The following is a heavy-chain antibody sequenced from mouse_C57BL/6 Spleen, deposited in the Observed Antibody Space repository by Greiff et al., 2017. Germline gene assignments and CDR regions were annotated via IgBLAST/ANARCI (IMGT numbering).Heavy chain of an antibody. J-gene: IGHJ4*01. Sequence: EVHLVESGGGLVKPGGSLKLSCAASGFTFSSYAMSWVRQTPEKRLEWVATISDGGSYTYYPDNVKGRFTISRDNAKNNLYLQMSHLKSEDTAVYYCARDGNWDYAMDYWGQGTSVTVSS. V-gene: IGHV5-4*01. D-gene: IGHD4-1*01. CDR3: ARDGNWDYAMDY. CDR1: GFTFSSYA. CDR2: ISDGGSYT.